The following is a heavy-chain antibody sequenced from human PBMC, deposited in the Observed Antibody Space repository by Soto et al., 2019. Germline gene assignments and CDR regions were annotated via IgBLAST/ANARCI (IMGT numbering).Heavy chain of an antibody. Sequence: GGSLRLSCAASGFTFSSYAMSWVRQAPGKGLEWVSAISGSGGSTYYADSVKGRFTISRDNSKNTLYLQMNSLRAEDTAVYYCAKGRSSVVVAATVFSYFDYWGQGTLVTVSS. CDR2: ISGSGGST. J-gene: IGHJ4*02. D-gene: IGHD2-15*01. V-gene: IGHV3-23*01. CDR1: GFTFSSYA. CDR3: AKGRSSVVVAATVFSYFDY.